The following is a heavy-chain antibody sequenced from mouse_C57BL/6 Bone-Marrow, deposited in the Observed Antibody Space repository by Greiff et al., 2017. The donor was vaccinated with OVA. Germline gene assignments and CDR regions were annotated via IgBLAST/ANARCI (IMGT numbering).Heavy chain of an antibody. V-gene: IGHV1-81*01. Sequence: QVQLQQSGAELARPGASVKLSCKASGYTFTSYGISWVKQRTGQGLEWIGEIYPRSGNTYYNEKFKGKATLTADKSSSTAYMELRSLTSEDSAVYFCASDYGSSSWFAYWGQGTLVTVSA. CDR3: ASDYGSSSWFAY. D-gene: IGHD1-1*01. J-gene: IGHJ3*01. CDR1: GYTFTSYG. CDR2: IYPRSGNT.